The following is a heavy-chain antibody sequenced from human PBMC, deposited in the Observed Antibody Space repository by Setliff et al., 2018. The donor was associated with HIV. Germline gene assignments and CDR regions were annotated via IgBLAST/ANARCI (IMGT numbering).Heavy chain of an antibody. CDR3: ARGWELTV. Sequence: ASVKVSCKASGYTFTGYYMHWVRQAPGQGLEWMGWINPNSGGTNFAQKFQGWVTMTRDTSISTAYMELSRLRSDDTATYFCARGWELTVWGQGTLVTVSS. V-gene: IGHV1-2*04. J-gene: IGHJ4*02. D-gene: IGHD1-26*01. CDR1: GYTFTGYY. CDR2: INPNSGGT.